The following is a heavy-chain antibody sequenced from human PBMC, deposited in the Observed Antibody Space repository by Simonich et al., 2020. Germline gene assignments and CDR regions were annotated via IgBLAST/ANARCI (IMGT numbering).Heavy chain of an antibody. Sequence: QVQLVQSGAEVKKPGASVKVSCKASGYTFTGYYMPWVRQDPGQGLEWMGGINPNSGGTNYAQKFQGRVTMTRDTSISTAYMELSRLRSDDTAVYYCARARLYSSSHAFDIWGQGTMVTVSS. J-gene: IGHJ3*02. V-gene: IGHV1-2*02. CDR3: ARARLYSSSHAFDI. CDR2: INPNSGGT. D-gene: IGHD6-6*01. CDR1: GYTFTGYY.